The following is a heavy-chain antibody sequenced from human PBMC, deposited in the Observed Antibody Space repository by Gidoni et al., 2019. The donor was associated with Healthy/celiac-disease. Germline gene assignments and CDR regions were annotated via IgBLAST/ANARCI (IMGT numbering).Heavy chain of an antibody. Sequence: QVQLVESGGGVVQPGRSLRLSCAASGFTFSSYAMHWVRQAPGKGLEWVAVISYDGSNKYYADSVKGRFTISRDNSKNTLYLQMNSLRAEDTAVYYCARVGGAQLGNYYFDYWGQGTLVTVSS. CDR2: ISYDGSNK. CDR3: ARVGGAQLGNYYFDY. D-gene: IGHD1-1*01. V-gene: IGHV3-30-3*01. CDR1: GFTFSSYA. J-gene: IGHJ4*02.